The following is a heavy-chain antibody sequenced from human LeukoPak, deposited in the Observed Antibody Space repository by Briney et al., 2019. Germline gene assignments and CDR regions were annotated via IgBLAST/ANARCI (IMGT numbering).Heavy chain of an antibody. Sequence: PSETLSLTCAVYGGSFSGYYWSWIRQPPGKGLEWIGEINHSGSTNYDPSLKSRVTISVDTSKNQFSLKLSSVTAADTAVYYCARQSSGPTDAFDIWSQGTMVTVSS. D-gene: IGHD6-19*01. J-gene: IGHJ3*02. CDR2: INHSGST. CDR1: GGSFSGYY. CDR3: ARQSSGPTDAFDI. V-gene: IGHV4-34*01.